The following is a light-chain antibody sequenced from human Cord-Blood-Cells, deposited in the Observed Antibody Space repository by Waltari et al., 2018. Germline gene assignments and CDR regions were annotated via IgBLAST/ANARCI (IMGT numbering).Light chain of an antibody. CDR3: SSYTSSSTHV. CDR2: DGS. J-gene: IGLJ1*01. V-gene: IGLV2-14*03. Sequence: QSALTQPASLSGSPGQSITISCTGTSSDVGGYNYVSWYQQHPGKAPNLMIYDGSNRPLVVSKRFAGANSWNTASLTISWLQAEDEADYYCSSYTSSSTHVFGTGTKVTVL. CDR1: SSDVGGYNY.